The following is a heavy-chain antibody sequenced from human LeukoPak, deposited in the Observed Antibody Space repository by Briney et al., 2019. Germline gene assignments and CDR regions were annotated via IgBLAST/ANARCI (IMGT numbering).Heavy chain of an antibody. CDR1: GFTFSSYA. CDR2: ISGGGSGT. Sequence: GGSLRLSYAPSGFTFSSYAMSWVRQAPGKGLEWVAVISGGGSGTYYADSVRGRFTISRDNSKNTVYLQMNSLRDEDTAIYYCAKAVGNSGYFSRDAFDIWGQGTMVTVSS. CDR3: AKAVGNSGYFSRDAFDI. V-gene: IGHV3-23*01. D-gene: IGHD3-22*01. J-gene: IGHJ3*02.